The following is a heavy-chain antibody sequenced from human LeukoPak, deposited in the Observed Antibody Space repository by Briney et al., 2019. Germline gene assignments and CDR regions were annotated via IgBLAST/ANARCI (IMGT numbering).Heavy chain of an antibody. Sequence: SGGSLRLSCAASGFNFSTYWMTWVRQVPGKGLEWVANIKEDGSEIYYVDAVKGRFTISRDSAKNSLYLQMNSLRAEDTAVYYCARVTSGSSYRPFDYWGQGTLVTVSS. D-gene: IGHD3-10*01. V-gene: IGHV3-7*01. J-gene: IGHJ4*02. CDR3: ARVTSGSSYRPFDY. CDR2: IKEDGSEI. CDR1: GFNFSTYW.